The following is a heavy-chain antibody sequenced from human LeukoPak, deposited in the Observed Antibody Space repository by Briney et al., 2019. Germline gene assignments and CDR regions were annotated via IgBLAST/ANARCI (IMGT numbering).Heavy chain of an antibody. CDR1: GFTFSSYG. CDR3: SYGDLDFDY. J-gene: IGHJ4*02. Sequence: PGRSLRLSCAASGFTFSSYGMHWVRQAPGKGLEWVAVIWYDVSNKYYADSVKGRFTISRDNAKNSLYLQMNSLRAEDTAVYYCSYGDLDFDYWGQGTLVTVSS. V-gene: IGHV3-33*03. CDR2: IWYDVSNK. D-gene: IGHD4-17*01.